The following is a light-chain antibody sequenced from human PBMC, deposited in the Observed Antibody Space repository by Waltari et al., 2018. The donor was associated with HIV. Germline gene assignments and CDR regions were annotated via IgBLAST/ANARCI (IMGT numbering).Light chain of an antibody. CDR1: GLPHQY. CDR3: QSADSSRNYVL. J-gene: IGLJ2*01. V-gene: IGLV3-25*03. CDR2: KDS. Sequence: CELTQTPSVSVSPGQTARITCFGDGLPHQYAFWYQQKAGQAPVLLIYKDSERPSGIPERFSASSSGTTITLTISGVQAEDEGDYYCQSADSSRNYVLFGGGTKLTVL.